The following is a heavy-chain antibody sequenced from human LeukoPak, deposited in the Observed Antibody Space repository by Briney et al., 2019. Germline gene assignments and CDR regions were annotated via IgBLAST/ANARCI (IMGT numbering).Heavy chain of an antibody. J-gene: IGHJ6*02. Sequence: GGSLRLSCAAPGFTFSNYGMHWVRQAPGKGLEWVAVISYDGSNKYYADSVNGRFTISRDNSKNTLYLQMNSLRVGDTAVYYCAKDGRAGYGMDVWGQGTTVTVSS. D-gene: IGHD1-26*01. CDR3: AKDGRAGYGMDV. V-gene: IGHV3-30*18. CDR1: GFTFSNYG. CDR2: ISYDGSNK.